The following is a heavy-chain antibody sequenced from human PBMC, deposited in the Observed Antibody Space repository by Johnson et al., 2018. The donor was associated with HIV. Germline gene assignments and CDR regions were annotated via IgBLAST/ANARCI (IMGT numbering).Heavy chain of an antibody. CDR3: ARTRLELSSGYPDAFDI. V-gene: IGHV3-9*01. CDR1: GFTFDDYA. D-gene: IGHD3-22*01. Sequence: VQLVESGGGLVQPGRSLRLSCATYGFTFDDYAMHWVRQAPGKGLEWVSGINWNSGSIGYADSAKGRFTISRDNAKNSLYLQMNRLRAEDTAVYYCARTRLELSSGYPDAFDIWGQGTMVTVSS. CDR2: INWNSGSI. J-gene: IGHJ3*02.